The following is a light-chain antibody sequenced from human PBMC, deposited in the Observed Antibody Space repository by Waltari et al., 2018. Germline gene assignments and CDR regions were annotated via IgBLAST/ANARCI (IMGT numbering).Light chain of an antibody. CDR1: QNITNKY. Sequence: EIVLTQSPATLPLSPGESASLSCRASQNITNKYLAWYQQKPGQAPRLLMYGASSRATGIPDRFSGGGSGTDFTLTISRLEPEDFAVYYCQQYGDSPLTFGGGTKVEIK. J-gene: IGKJ4*01. V-gene: IGKV3-20*01. CDR2: GAS. CDR3: QQYGDSPLT.